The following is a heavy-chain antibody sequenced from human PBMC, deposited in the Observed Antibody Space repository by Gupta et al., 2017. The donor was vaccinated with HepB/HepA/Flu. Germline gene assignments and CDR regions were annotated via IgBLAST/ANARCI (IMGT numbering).Heavy chain of an antibody. V-gene: IGHV3-23*01. J-gene: IGHJ4*02. D-gene: IGHD1-26*01. Sequence: EVQLLESGGGLVQPGGSLRLSCAASGFTFSSYAMRWVRQAPGKGLEWVSLISVNGANTYYADSVKGRFTISRDNSQSTLFLQMNSLRAEDTAVYYCAKAWDNSGNYYFGYWGQGTLVTVSS. CDR3: AKAWDNSGNYYFGY. CDR2: ISVNGANT. CDR1: GFTFSSYA.